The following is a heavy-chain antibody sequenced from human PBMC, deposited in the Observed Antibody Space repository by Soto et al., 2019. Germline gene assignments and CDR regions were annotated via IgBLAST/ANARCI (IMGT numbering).Heavy chain of an antibody. Sequence: EVQLVESGGDLVQPGGSLRLSCAASGFTYSTYWMHWVRQAPGKGLLWVSRIKTDGTYATYADSVKGVFTISRDNAKNTLYLRMNSLRVEDAAVYYCAAGGSGYYANWGQGTLVTVSS. CDR3: AAGGSGYYAN. CDR2: IKTDGTYA. CDR1: GFTYSTYW. D-gene: IGHD3-22*01. J-gene: IGHJ4*02. V-gene: IGHV3-74*01.